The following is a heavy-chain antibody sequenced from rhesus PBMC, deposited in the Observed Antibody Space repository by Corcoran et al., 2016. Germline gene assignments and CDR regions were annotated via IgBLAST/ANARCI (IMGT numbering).Heavy chain of an antibody. J-gene: IGHJ5-1*01. Sequence: QVTLKESGPALVKPTQTLTLTCTFSGFSLTTSGVGVGWIRQPPGKALEWLAVIYWEDDKSYSTSPKSTRTISKATTKNQVVLTMTNMDPVDTATYYLARGIYGSRWFADSSWGPGLLVTVSS. CDR2: IYWEDDK. V-gene: IGHV2-174*01. CDR1: GFSLTTSGVG. CDR3: ARGIYGSRWFADSS. D-gene: IGHD4-29*01.